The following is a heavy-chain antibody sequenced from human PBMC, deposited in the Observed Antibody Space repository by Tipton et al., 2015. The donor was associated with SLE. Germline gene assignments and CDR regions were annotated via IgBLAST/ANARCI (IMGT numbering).Heavy chain of an antibody. Sequence: TLSLTCTVSGGSISSYYWSWIRQPPGKGLERIGYIYYSGSTNYNPSLKSRVTISVDTAKNQFSLKLTSVTAADAAVYYCARQRLQPGGDYFDYWGQGTLVTVSS. J-gene: IGHJ4*02. CDR1: GGSISSYY. V-gene: IGHV4-59*08. D-gene: IGHD4-11*01. CDR3: ARQRLQPGGDYFDY. CDR2: IYYSGST.